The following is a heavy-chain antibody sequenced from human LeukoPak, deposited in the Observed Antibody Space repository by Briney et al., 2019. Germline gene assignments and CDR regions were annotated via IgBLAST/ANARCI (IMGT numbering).Heavy chain of an antibody. V-gene: IGHV3-53*01. J-gene: IGHJ3*02. Sequence: HPGGSLRLSCAASGFTVSGNYMTWVRQAPGKGLEWVSIIYSGGSTYYADSVKGRFTISRDNSKSTLHLQMNNLRAEDTAVYYCARARDYSFDIWGQGTMVTVSS. CDR3: ARARDYSFDI. CDR2: IYSGGST. D-gene: IGHD4-11*01. CDR1: GFTVSGNY.